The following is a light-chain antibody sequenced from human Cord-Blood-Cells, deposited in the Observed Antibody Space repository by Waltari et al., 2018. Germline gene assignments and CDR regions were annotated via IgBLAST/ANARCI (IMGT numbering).Light chain of an antibody. V-gene: IGLV2-14*01. Sequence: QSALTRPAAVSGSPGHAIVISCTGTSADVVGSNFISCYQQHPGKAPILLIYEVSNRPAGVSNRFSGSKSGNTASLTISGLQAEDEADYYCSSYTSSSTYVFGTGTKVTVL. CDR3: SSYTSSSTYV. J-gene: IGLJ1*01. CDR2: EVS. CDR1: SADVVGSNF.